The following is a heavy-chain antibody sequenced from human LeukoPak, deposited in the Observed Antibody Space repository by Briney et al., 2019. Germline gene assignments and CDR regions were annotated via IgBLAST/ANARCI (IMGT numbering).Heavy chain of an antibody. CDR2: IIPIFGTA. CDR1: GGTFSSYA. V-gene: IGHV1-69*13. CDR3: ARGDTAMVLDY. J-gene: IGHJ4*02. D-gene: IGHD5-18*01. Sequence: ASVKVSCKASGGTFSSYAIGWVRQAPGQGLEWMGGIIPIFGTANYAQKFQGRVTITADESTSTAYMELSSLRSEDTAVYYCARGDTAMVLDYWGQGTLVTVSS.